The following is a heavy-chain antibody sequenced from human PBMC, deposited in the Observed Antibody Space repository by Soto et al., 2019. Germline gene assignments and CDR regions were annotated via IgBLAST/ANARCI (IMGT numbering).Heavy chain of an antibody. J-gene: IGHJ1*01. V-gene: IGHV3-23*01. CDR2: ISGSGGST. D-gene: IGHD2-15*01. Sequence: GGSLRLSCAASGFTFSSYAMSWVRQAPGKGLEWVSAISGSGGSTYYADSVKGRFTISRDNSKNTLYLQMNSLRAEDTAVYYCAKDLRDIVVVVAATRAEYFQHWGQGTLVTVSS. CDR1: GFTFSSYA. CDR3: AKDLRDIVVVVAATRAEYFQH.